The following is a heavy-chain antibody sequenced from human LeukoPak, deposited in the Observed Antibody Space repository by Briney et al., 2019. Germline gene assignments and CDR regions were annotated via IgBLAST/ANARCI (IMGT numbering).Heavy chain of an antibody. Sequence: GGSLRLSCAASGFAFSSYNMNWDRQAPGKGLEWISYIGSSGSPTHYADSVGGRFTISRDNAKNSLHLQMNSLRDEDTAVYFCARRPYSDTSGRLSDVWGQGTTVTVSS. J-gene: IGHJ6*02. CDR2: IGSSGSPT. CDR1: GFAFSSYN. V-gene: IGHV3-48*02. D-gene: IGHD3-22*01. CDR3: ARRPYSDTSGRLSDV.